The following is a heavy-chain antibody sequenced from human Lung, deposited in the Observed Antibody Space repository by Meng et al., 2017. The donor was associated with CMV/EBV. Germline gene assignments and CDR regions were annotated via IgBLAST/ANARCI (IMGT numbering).Heavy chain of an antibody. CDR1: GFTFNNYG. D-gene: IGHD6-6*01. CDR3: AKDRSSSSFVDY. V-gene: IGHV3-30*02. Sequence: GESXKISXVASGFTFNNYGMHWVRQIPGKGLEWVAYLRYEGITKYYADSVKGRFTISRDSSKNTLYLQMNSPRDDDTAVYYCAKDRSSSSFVDYWGQGALVTVSS. CDR2: LRYEGITK. J-gene: IGHJ4*02.